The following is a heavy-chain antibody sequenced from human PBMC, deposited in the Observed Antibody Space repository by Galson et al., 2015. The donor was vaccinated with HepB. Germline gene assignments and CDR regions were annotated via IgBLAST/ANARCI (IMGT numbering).Heavy chain of an antibody. Sequence: VKVSCKASGYTFTSYYMHWVRQAPGQGLEWMGIINPSGGTTSYAQKLQGRVTMTRDTSTSTVYMELSSLRSEDTAVYYCAREVVGGTGDFDYWGQGTPVTVSS. J-gene: IGHJ4*02. CDR3: AREVVGGTGDFDY. D-gene: IGHD1-26*01. CDR1: GYTFTSYY. CDR2: INPSGGTT. V-gene: IGHV1-46*04.